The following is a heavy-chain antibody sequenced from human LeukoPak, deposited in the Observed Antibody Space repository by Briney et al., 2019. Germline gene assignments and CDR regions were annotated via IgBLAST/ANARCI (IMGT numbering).Heavy chain of an antibody. V-gene: IGHV3-21*01. CDR2: ISSSSSYI. J-gene: IGHJ4*02. CDR1: GFTFSTYW. Sequence: GGSLRLSCAASGFTFSTYWMSWVRQAPGKGLEWVSSISSSSSYIYYADSVKGRFTISRDNAKNSLYLQMNSLRAEDTAVYYCARDCIAARCYWGQGTLVTVSS. CDR3: ARDCIAARCY. D-gene: IGHD6-6*01.